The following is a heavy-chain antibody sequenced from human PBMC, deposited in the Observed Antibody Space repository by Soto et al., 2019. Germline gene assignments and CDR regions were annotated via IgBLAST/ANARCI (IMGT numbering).Heavy chain of an antibody. CDR1: GGTFSSYA. CDR3: ASFTLHPYYYGMDV. CDR2: INAVYGKA. D-gene: IGHD2-15*01. V-gene: IGHV1-69*05. Sequence: SVKVSCKASGGTFSSYAISWVRQAPGQGLEWMGWINAVYGKANYAQKFQGRVTITRDTSASTAYMELSSLRSEDTAVYYCASFTLHPYYYGMDVWGQGTTVTVSS. J-gene: IGHJ6*02.